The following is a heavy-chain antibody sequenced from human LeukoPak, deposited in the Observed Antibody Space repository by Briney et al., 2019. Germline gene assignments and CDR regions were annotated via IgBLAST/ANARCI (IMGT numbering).Heavy chain of an antibody. J-gene: IGHJ4*02. Sequence: PSETLSLTCTVSGGSISSYYWSWIRQPPGKGLEWIGYIYYSGSTNYNSSFKSRVTISIDTSKNQFSLKLSSVTAADTAVYYCARDRHWTNDWVFDYWGQGTLVTVSS. CDR2: IYYSGST. CDR1: GGSISSYY. CDR3: ARDRHWTNDWVFDY. D-gene: IGHD1/OR15-1a*01. V-gene: IGHV4-59*01.